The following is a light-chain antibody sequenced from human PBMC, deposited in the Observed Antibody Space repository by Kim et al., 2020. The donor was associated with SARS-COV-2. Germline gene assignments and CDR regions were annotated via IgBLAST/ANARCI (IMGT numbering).Light chain of an antibody. CDR1: NIGSKR. CDR2: YDS. Sequence: PGKTDTITCGGNNIGSKRVNWYTQKPGQAPVLVIYYDSDRPSGIPERFSGSNSGNTATRTISRVEAGDEADYYCQVWDSSSDNWVFGGGTQLTVL. CDR3: QVWDSSSDNWV. V-gene: IGLV3-21*04. J-gene: IGLJ3*02.